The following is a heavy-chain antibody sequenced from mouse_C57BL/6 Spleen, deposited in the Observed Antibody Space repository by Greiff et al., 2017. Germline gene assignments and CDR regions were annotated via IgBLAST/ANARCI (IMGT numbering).Heavy chain of an antibody. CDR2: IDPETGGT. CDR3: TRGPYYYGSSYGYYFDY. J-gene: IGHJ2*01. V-gene: IGHV1-15*01. CDR1: GYTFTDYE. Sequence: VQLQQSGAELVRPGASVTLSCKASGYTFTDYEMHWVKQTPVHGLEWIGAIDPETGGTAYNQKFKGKAILTADKSSSTAYMALRSLTSEDSAVYYCTRGPYYYGSSYGYYFDYWGQGTTLTVSS. D-gene: IGHD1-1*01.